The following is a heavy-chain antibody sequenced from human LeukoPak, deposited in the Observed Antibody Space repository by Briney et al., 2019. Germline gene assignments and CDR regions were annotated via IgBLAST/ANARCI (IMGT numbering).Heavy chain of an antibody. CDR1: GGSISSSSYY. D-gene: IGHD3-3*01. J-gene: IGHJ6*02. Sequence: PSETLSLTCTVSGGSISSSSYYWGWIRQPPGKGLEWIGSIYYSGSTYYNPSLKSRVTISVDTSKNQFSLKLSSVTAADTAVYYCARAMTIFGVSSYYYAMDVWGQGTTVTVSS. CDR3: ARAMTIFGVSSYYYAMDV. V-gene: IGHV4-39*01. CDR2: IYYSGST.